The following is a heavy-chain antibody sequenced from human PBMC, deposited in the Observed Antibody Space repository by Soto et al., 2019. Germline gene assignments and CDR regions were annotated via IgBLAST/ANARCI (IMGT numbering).Heavy chain of an antibody. Sequence: PGGALRLSCAASGFTFSSYAMSWGPQAPGKGVGGGSAISGRGGSTYYADSVKGRFTISRDNSKNTLYLQMNSLRAEDTAVYYCAKSSPYYDFWSGYLGSEFDPNMYGMDVWGQGTTVTVSS. CDR3: AKSSPYYDFWSGYLGSEFDPNMYGMDV. D-gene: IGHD3-3*01. V-gene: IGHV3-23*01. CDR2: ISGRGGST. CDR1: GFTFSSYA. J-gene: IGHJ6*02.